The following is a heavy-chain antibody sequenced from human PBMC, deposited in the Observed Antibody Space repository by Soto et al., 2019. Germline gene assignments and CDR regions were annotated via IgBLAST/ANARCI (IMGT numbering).Heavy chain of an antibody. CDR3: ARVVNGYGDYDDFDY. D-gene: IGHD4-17*01. CDR2: IYYSGST. V-gene: IGHV4-59*08. Sequence: PSETLSLTCTVSGGSISSYYGGWFRQPPGKGLEWIGYIYYSGSTTYHPSLKSRVTISVDASKNQFSLNLTSVTAADTAVYYCARVVNGYGDYDDFDYWGQGTLVTVS. J-gene: IGHJ4*02. CDR1: GGSISSYY.